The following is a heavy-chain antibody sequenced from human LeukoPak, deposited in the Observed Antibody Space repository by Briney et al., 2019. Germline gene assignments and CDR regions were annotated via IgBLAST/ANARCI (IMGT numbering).Heavy chain of an antibody. J-gene: IGHJ4*02. CDR2: GSGSGGIT. D-gene: IGHD6-19*01. CDR3: AKTTAGNSSGRNPGWPVDY. Sequence: GSLRLSCSASGFTFRTYAMTWVRQAPGKGQEWVSHGSGSGGITYYADSVKGRFTIFRDNSNNTLYLQMNSLRAEDPAVYYCAKTTAGNSSGRNPGWPVDYWGQGTLVTVSS. V-gene: IGHV3-23*01. CDR1: GFTFRTYA.